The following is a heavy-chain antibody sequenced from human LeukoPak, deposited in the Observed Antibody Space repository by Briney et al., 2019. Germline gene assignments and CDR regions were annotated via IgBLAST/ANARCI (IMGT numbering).Heavy chain of an antibody. V-gene: IGHV4-59*01. CDR2: IYYSGST. CDR3: ASSTYYYGSSGYQYYFDY. Sequence: KPSETLSLTCTVSGVSISSYYWSWIRQPPGKGLEWIGYIYYSGSTNYNPSLKSRVTITVDTSKNQSSLKLSSVTAADTAVYYCASSTYYYGSSGYQYYFDYWGQGTLVTVSS. D-gene: IGHD3-22*01. J-gene: IGHJ4*02. CDR1: GVSISSYY.